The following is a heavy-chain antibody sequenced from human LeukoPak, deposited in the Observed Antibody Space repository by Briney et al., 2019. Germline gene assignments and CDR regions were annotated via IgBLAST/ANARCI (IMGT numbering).Heavy chain of an antibody. J-gene: IGHJ6*03. V-gene: IGHV3-48*04. CDR1: GFTFSSYA. CDR2: LSSSGSTI. CDR3: ARDITPYYYMDV. Sequence: PGGSLRLSCAASGFTFSSYAMHWVRQAPGKGLEWVSYLSSSGSTIYYADSVKGRFTISRDNAKNSLYLQMNSLRAKDTAVYYCARDITPYYYMDVWGKGTTVTVSS. D-gene: IGHD3-10*01.